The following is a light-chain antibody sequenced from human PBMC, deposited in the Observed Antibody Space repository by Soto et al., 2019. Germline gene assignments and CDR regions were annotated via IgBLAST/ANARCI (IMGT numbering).Light chain of an antibody. CDR1: QAISSW. Sequence: DIQMTQSLSSVSASVGDRVTITCRASQAISSWLVWYQQKPGIAPKLLIYDASSLQSGVSSRFSGSGSVTDFPLIISSLQPEDFATYYCQQANSFPWTFGQGTKVEIK. J-gene: IGKJ1*01. V-gene: IGKV1-12*01. CDR3: QQANSFPWT. CDR2: DAS.